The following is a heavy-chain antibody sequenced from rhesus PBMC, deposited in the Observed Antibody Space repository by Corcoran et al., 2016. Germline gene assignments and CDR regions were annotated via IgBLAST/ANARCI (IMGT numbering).Heavy chain of an antibody. CDR3: ASGIAGKYDY. V-gene: IGHV4-169*02. CDR1: GGSISSIY. Sequence: QLQLQESGPGLVKPSETLSVTCAVSGGSISSIYWSWIRQAPGKGLEWIGYIYGSGSSTNYNPALKSRVTLSVDTSKNQLSLKLSSVTAADTAVYYCASGIAGKYDYWGQGVLVTVSS. D-gene: IGHD1-1-1*01. CDR2: IYGSGSST. J-gene: IGHJ4*01.